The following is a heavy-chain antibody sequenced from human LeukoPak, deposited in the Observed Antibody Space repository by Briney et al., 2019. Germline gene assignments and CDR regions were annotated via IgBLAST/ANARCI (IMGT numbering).Heavy chain of an antibody. D-gene: IGHD6-13*01. J-gene: IGHJ4*02. CDR2: INQDGSEK. Sequence: GGSLRLSCAVSGFTFSSYWMTWVRQAPGKGLEWVANINQDGSEKHYVDSVKGRFTISRDNAHDLLYLQMNSLRVEDTAVYYCARRGGIAAPGTAVDYWGQGTLVTVPS. CDR3: ARRGGIAAPGTAVDY. V-gene: IGHV3-7*01. CDR1: GFTFSSYW.